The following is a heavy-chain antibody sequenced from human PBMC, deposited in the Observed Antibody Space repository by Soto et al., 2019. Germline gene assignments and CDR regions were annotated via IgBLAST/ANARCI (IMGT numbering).Heavy chain of an antibody. CDR3: ARTRDSGCQEF. J-gene: IGHJ4*02. D-gene: IGHD6-19*01. CDR2: IWYIGST. V-gene: IGHV4-59*01. CDR1: GGSISPYV. Sequence: QVQLQESGPGLLKPSETLSLTCSVSGGSISPYVWSWIRQSPGKELEWIGYIWYIGSTKYNPSLKSRVTISLDTSKNQFSLELRYVTAADTAVYYCARTRDSGCQEFWGQGSLVTVSS.